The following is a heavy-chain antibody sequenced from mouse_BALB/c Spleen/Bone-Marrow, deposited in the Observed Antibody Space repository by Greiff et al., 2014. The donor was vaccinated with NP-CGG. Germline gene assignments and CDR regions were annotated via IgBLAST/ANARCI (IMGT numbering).Heavy chain of an antibody. Sequence: DVMLVESGGGLVKPGGSLKLSCAASGFIFSYYAMSWVRQSPEKRLEWVAEISSGDSYTYYPDTVTGRFTISRDNAKNTLYLEMSSLRSEDTAMYYCTRDRGDYWGQGTSVTVSS. CDR2: ISSGDSYT. D-gene: IGHD3-1*01. CDR3: TRDRGDY. CDR1: GFIFSYYA. J-gene: IGHJ4*01. V-gene: IGHV5-9-4*01.